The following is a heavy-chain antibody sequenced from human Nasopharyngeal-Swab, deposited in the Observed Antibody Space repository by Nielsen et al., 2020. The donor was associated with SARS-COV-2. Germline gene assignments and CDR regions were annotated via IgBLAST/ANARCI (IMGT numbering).Heavy chain of an antibody. CDR1: GGTFSSYA. CDR3: ARDRGYYDIFDGMDV. CDR2: IIPIFGTA. J-gene: IGHJ6*02. V-gene: IGHV1-69*13. D-gene: IGHD3-9*01. Sequence: SVKVSCKASGGTFSSYAISWVRQAPGQGLEWMGGIIPIFGTANYAQKFQGRVTITADESTSTAYMELSRLRSDDTAVYYCARDRGYYDIFDGMDVWAKGPRSPSP.